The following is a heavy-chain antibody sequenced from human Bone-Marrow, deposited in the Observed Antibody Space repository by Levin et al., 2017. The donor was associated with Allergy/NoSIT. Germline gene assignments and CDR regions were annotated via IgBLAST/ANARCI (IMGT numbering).Heavy chain of an antibody. CDR1: GGSFSGYY. J-gene: IGHJ6*03. V-gene: IGHV4-34*01. CDR3: ASSAVVVPAAMVGSDYYYYYMDV. Sequence: SETLSLTCAVYGGSFSGYYWSWIRQPPGKGLEWIGEINHSGSTNYNPSLKSRVTISVDTSKNQFSLKLSSVTAADTAVYYCASSAVVVPAAMVGSDYYYYYMDVWGKGTTVTVSS. D-gene: IGHD2-2*01. CDR2: INHSGST.